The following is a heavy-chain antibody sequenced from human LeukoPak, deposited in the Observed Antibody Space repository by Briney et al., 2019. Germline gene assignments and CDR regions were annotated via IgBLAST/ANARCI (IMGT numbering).Heavy chain of an antibody. Sequence: PSETLSLTCTVSGGSISSYYWSWIRQPAGKGLEWIGRIYTSGSTNYNPSLKSRVTMSVDTSKNQFSLKLSSVTAADTAVYYCARLRQQQLYYYYMDVWGKGTTVTISS. V-gene: IGHV4-4*07. D-gene: IGHD6-13*01. CDR3: ARLRQQQLYYYYMDV. J-gene: IGHJ6*03. CDR1: GGSISSYY. CDR2: IYTSGST.